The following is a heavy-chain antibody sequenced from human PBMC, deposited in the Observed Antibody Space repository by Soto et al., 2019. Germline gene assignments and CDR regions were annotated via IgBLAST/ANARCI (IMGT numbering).Heavy chain of an antibody. J-gene: IGHJ6*02. D-gene: IGHD3-3*01. CDR1: GGTFSSYA. CDR2: IIPIFGTA. CDR3: ARAAGSLPPGTIARNYYYYYGMDV. Sequence: ASVKVSCKASGGTFSSYAISWVRQAPGQGLEWMGGIIPIFGTANYAQKFQGRVTITADKSTSTAYMELSSLRSEDTAVYYCARAAGSLPPGTIARNYYYYYGMDVWGQGTTVTVSS. V-gene: IGHV1-69*06.